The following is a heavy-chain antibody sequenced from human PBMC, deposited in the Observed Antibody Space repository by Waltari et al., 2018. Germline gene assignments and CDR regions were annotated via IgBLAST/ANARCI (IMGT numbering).Heavy chain of an antibody. D-gene: IGHD3-22*01. V-gene: IGHV1-18*01. J-gene: IGHJ4*02. Sequence: QVQLVQSGTEVKKPGASVKVSCKASGYTFSNYGVSWVRQAPGQGLAGVGWIAAYNGNTHSAPKRQGRVTMTTDTATTTAYLERRSLTSDDTAVYYCARVFDSSQYYYGSDYWGQGTLVTVSS. CDR1: GYTFSNYG. CDR3: ARVFDSSQYYYGSDY. CDR2: IAAYNGNT.